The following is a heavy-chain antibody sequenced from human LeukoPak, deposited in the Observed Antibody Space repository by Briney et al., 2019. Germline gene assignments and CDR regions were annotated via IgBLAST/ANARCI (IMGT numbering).Heavy chain of an antibody. Sequence: KPSETLSLTCTVSGGSISSSSYYWGWIRQPPGKGLERIGSIYYSGSTYYNPSLKSRVTISVDTSKNQFSLKLSSVTAADTAVYYCAIQERSPGIAAAHGWFDPWGQGTLVTVSS. D-gene: IGHD6-13*01. CDR2: IYYSGST. V-gene: IGHV4-39*07. CDR3: AIQERSPGIAAAHGWFDP. J-gene: IGHJ5*02. CDR1: GGSISSSSYY.